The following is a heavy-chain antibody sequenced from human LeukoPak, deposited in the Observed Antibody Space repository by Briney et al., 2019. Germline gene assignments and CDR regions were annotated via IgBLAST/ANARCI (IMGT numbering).Heavy chain of an antibody. CDR1: GYSFISYS. Sequence: HGESLKISCKGSGYSFISYSIGWVRQMPGKGLEWMGIIYTGDSDTRYSPSFQGQVNISADKSISTAYLQWSSLKASDTAMYYCARVSSRGYSYVSAFDIWGQGTMVTVSS. J-gene: IGHJ3*02. CDR2: IYTGDSDT. CDR3: ARVSSRGYSYVSAFDI. D-gene: IGHD5-18*01. V-gene: IGHV5-51*01.